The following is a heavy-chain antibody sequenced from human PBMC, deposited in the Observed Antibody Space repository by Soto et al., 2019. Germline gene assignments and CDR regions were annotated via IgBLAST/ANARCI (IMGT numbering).Heavy chain of an antibody. CDR1: GDSVTSGDYY. V-gene: IGHV4-30-4*01. J-gene: IGHJ1*01. CDR2: ISYSGNT. Sequence: QVQLQESGPGLVKPSQTLSLTCSVSGDSVTSGDYYWTWVRQSPRKGLEWIGYISYSGNTAYNPSLSRRLTISLDTPKNHLSLKLHAATAADTAVYYCARGDYLNRSGYYYFQHWGKGTPVTVSS. D-gene: IGHD3-22*01. CDR3: ARGDYLNRSGYYYFQH.